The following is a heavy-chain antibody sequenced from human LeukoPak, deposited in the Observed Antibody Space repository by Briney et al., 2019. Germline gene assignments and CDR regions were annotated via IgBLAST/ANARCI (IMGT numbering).Heavy chain of an antibody. D-gene: IGHD3-10*01. CDR2: ISGSGGST. J-gene: IGHJ6*02. CDR1: GFTFSSCA. V-gene: IGHV3-23*01. CDR3: AKGDSGRYYYYGMDV. Sequence: PGGSLRLSCAASGFTFSSCAMSWVRQAPGKGLEWVSAISGSGGSTYYADSVKGRFTISRDNSKNTLYLQMNSLRAEDTAVYYCAKGDSGRYYYYGMDVWGQGTTVTVSS.